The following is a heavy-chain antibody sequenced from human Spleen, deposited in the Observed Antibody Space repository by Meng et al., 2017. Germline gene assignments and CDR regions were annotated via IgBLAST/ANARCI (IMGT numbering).Heavy chain of an antibody. CDR1: GWSFSDYY. D-gene: IGHD4-11*01. J-gene: IGHJ4*02. CDR2: INHSGST. V-gene: IGHV4-34*01. Sequence: HVHLQQGGAGLLEHSETLSLTCVVAGWSFSDYYWSWIRQPPGKGLEWIGEINHSGSTNYNPSLESRATISVDTSQNNLSLKLSSVTAADSAVYYCARGPTTMAHDFDYWGQGTLVTVSS. CDR3: ARGPTTMAHDFDY.